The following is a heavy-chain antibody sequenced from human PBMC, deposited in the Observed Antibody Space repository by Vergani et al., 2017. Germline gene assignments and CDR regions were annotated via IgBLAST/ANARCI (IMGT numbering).Heavy chain of an antibody. Sequence: EVQLLESGGGLVQPGGSLRLSCAASGFTFSSYAMSWVRQAPGKGLEWVSAISGSGGSTYYADSVKGRFTISRDNSTNTLYLQMNSLRAEDTAVYYCAKXGIPTFYYDSSGYFFDYWGQGTLVTVSS. CDR1: GFTFSSYA. CDR3: AKXGIPTFYYDSSGYFFDY. J-gene: IGHJ4*02. D-gene: IGHD3-22*01. CDR2: ISGSGGST. V-gene: IGHV3-23*01.